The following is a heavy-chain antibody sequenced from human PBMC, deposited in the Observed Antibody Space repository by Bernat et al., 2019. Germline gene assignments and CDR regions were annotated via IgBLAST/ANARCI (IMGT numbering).Heavy chain of an antibody. V-gene: IGHV3-33*01. CDR2: IWFDGSNT. D-gene: IGHD4-17*01. Sequence: QVQLVESGGGVVQPGRSLRLSCAASGFTFRTYGMHWVRQAPGKGLEWVAAIWFDGSNTYYADSVKGRFTVSRDNSKNTLYLQVNSLKAEDTAVYFCARDLGVRQYGDYFGTTDYFYYYNMDVWGQGTTVIVSS. CDR1: GFTFRTYG. CDR3: ARDLGVRQYGDYFGTTDYFYYYNMDV. J-gene: IGHJ6*02.